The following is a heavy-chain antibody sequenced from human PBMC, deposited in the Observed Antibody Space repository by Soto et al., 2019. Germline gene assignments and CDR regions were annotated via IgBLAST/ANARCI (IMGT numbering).Heavy chain of an antibody. Sequence: QVQLVQSGAELKEPGSSVRVSCRVSGGTFVSSAFAWVRQSLGEGSEWMGGIVPILGTTKYAEKFQGRVTISADESTRTAYLELSSLVLADTAVYFCEKNNPHGDSNKAWLDPWGQGTLVIVSS. V-gene: IGHV1-69*01. J-gene: IGHJ5*02. D-gene: IGHD2-15*01. CDR2: IVPILGTT. CDR1: GGTFVSSA. CDR3: EKNNPHGDSNKAWLDP.